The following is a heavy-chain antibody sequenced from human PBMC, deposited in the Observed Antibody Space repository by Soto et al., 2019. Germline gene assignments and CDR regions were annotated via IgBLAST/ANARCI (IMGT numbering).Heavy chain of an antibody. CDR2: IYHTGNA. D-gene: IGHD3-22*01. J-gene: IGHJ5*02. V-gene: IGHV4-39*01. CDR3: ARDYFDSSDYTTNWFDP. Sequence: SETLSLTCSVSGDSISNSRFYWAWIRQPPGEGLEWIGSIYHTGNAYYNPSLKSRVTIFIDTSKNQFSLKLTSVTAADTALYYCARDYFDSSDYTTNWFDPWGQGTLVTVSS. CDR1: GDSISNSRFY.